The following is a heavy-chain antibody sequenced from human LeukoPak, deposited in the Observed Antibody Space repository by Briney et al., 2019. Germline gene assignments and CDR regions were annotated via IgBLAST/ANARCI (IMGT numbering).Heavy chain of an antibody. CDR3: ARDGPATGGFSYAFDI. CDR1: GGTFSSYA. D-gene: IGHD3-16*01. CDR2: IIPIFGTA. Sequence: SVKVSCKASGGTFSSYAISWVRQAPGQGLEWMGGIIPIFGTANYAQKFQGRVTTTADESTSTAYMELSSLRSEDTAVYCGARDGPATGGFSYAFDIWAKGQWSPSLQ. V-gene: IGHV1-69*13. J-gene: IGHJ3*02.